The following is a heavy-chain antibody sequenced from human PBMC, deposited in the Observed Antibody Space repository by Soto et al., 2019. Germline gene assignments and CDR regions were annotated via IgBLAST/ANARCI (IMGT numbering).Heavy chain of an antibody. CDR1: GYSFTSYW. CDR3: ARVYSGSVYYYYYGMDV. D-gene: IGHD6-19*01. Sequence: GESLKISCKGSGYSFTSYWIGWVRQMPGKGLEWMGIIYPGDSDTRYSPSFQGQVTISADKSISTAYLQWSSLKASDTAMYYCARVYSGSVYYYYYGMDVWGQGTTVTVSS. J-gene: IGHJ6*02. V-gene: IGHV5-51*01. CDR2: IYPGDSDT.